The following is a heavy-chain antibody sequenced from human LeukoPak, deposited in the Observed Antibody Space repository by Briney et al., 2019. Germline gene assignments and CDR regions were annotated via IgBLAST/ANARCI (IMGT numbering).Heavy chain of an antibody. J-gene: IGHJ6*04. D-gene: IGHD3-10*02. CDR2: ISSSSIYI. CDR1: GFTLSSYS. V-gene: IGHV3-21*01. Sequence: PGGSLRLSCAASGFTLSSYSMKWVRQAPGKGLEWVSSISSSSIYIYYADSVKGRFTISRDNAKNSLYLQMNSLRAEDTAVYYCAELGITMIGGVWGKGTTVTISS. CDR3: AELGITMIGGV.